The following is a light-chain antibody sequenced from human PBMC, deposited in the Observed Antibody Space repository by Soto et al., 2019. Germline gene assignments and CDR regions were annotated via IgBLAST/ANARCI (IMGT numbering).Light chain of an antibody. J-gene: IGKJ4*01. V-gene: IGKV1-5*01. Sequence: DIQMTQSPSTLSASVGDRVTITCRASQSIRSWLAWYQQRPGRAPEVLIYDASSLESGVPSRFSGSGSGTEFTLTISSLQPDDFATYYCQQYNSYPVTFGGGTKVEIK. CDR3: QQYNSYPVT. CDR2: DAS. CDR1: QSIRSW.